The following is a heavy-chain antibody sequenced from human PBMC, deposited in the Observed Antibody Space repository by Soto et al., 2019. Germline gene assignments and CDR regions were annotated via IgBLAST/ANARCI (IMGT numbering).Heavy chain of an antibody. CDR2: INHSGST. CDR3: ARRIRYFDWLLYGGWFDP. D-gene: IGHD3-9*01. CDR1: GGSFSGYY. Sequence: QVQLQQWGAGLLKPSETLSLTCAVYGGSFSGYYWSWIRQPPGKGLEWIGEINHSGSTNYNPSLKSRVTISVDTSKNQFSLKLSSVTAADTAVYYCARRIRYFDWLLYGGWFDPWGQGTLVTVSS. V-gene: IGHV4-34*01. J-gene: IGHJ5*02.